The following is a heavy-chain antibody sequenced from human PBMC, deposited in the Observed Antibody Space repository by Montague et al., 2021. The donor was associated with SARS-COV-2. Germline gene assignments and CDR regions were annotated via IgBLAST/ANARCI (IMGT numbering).Heavy chain of an antibody. CDR2: IYYSGST. J-gene: IGHJ4*02. D-gene: IGHD3-3*01. V-gene: IGHV4-39*02. Sequence: SETLSLTCTVSGGSISSSSYYWGWIRQPPGKGLEWIGSIYYSGSTYYNPSLKSRVTISVDTSKNQFSLKLSSVTAADTAVYYWARDGGNRADITIFRVVINGYYFDYWGQGTLVTVSS. CDR3: ARDGGNRADITIFRVVINGYYFDY. CDR1: GGSISSSSYY.